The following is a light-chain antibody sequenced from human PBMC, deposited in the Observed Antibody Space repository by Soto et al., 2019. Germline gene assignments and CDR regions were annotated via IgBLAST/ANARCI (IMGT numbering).Light chain of an antibody. CDR3: QQYYSTLSWT. J-gene: IGKJ1*01. V-gene: IGKV4-1*01. CDR2: WAS. CDR1: QRGLHSSNNNNY. Sequence: DIVMTQFPASLAVSLCDRATINCKCSQRGLHSSNNNNYLSWYQQKPGQPPKLLIYWASTRESGVPDRFSGSGSGTDFTLTISSLQAEDVAVYYCQQYYSTLSWTFGQGTTVDIK.